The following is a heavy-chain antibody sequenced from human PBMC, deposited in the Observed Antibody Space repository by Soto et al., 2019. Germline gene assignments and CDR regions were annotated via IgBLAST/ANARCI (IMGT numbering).Heavy chain of an antibody. CDR3: ARDRPITIFGVAEINWFDP. V-gene: IGHV4-4*07. J-gene: IGHJ5*02. CDR2: IYTSGST. CDR1: GGSISSYY. Sequence: SETLSLTCTVSGGSISSYYWSWIRQPAGKGLEWIGRIYTSGSTNYNPSLKSRVTMSVDTSKNQFSLKLSSVTAADTAVYYCARDRPITIFGVAEINWFDPWGQGTMVAV. D-gene: IGHD3-3*01.